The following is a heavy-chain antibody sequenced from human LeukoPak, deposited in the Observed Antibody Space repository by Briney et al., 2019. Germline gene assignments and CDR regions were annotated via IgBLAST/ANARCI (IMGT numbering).Heavy chain of an antibody. CDR2: ISGSGGAT. CDR1: GFTFSSYA. J-gene: IGHJ4*02. V-gene: IGHV3-64D*06. CDR3: VSLPRTTVTTSGDY. D-gene: IGHD4-17*01. Sequence: GGSLRLSCSASGFTFSSYAMHWARQAPGKGLEYVSAISGSGGATYYADSVKGRFTISRDNSKNTLYLQMSSLRPEDTAVYYCVSLPRTTVTTSGDYLGQGTLVTVSS.